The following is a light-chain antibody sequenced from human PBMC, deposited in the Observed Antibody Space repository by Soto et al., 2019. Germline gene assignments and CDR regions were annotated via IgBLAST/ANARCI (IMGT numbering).Light chain of an antibody. CDR2: EVS. J-gene: IGLJ2*01. Sequence: QSVLTQPASVSGSPGQSITISCTGTSSDVVGYNFVSWYQHHPGKAPKLIIYEVSNRPSGVSNRFSASKSGNTASLTIFGLQAEDEADYYCSSYTNSSTLVLFGGGTKLTVL. CDR1: SSDVVGYNF. V-gene: IGLV2-14*01. CDR3: SSYTNSSTLVL.